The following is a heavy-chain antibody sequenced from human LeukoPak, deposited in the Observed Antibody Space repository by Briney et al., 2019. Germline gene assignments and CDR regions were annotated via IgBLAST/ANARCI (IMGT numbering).Heavy chain of an antibody. CDR2: INTNTGNP. V-gene: IGHV7-4-1*02. CDR3: ARDSYGDFYYYYYMDV. CDR1: GYTFTGYF. Sequence: ASVKVSCKASGYTFTGYFMHWVRQAPGQGLEWMGWINTNTGNPTYAQGFTGRFVFSLDTSVSTAYLQISSLKAEDTAVYYCARDSYGDFYYYYYMDVWGKGTTVTVSS. D-gene: IGHD4-17*01. J-gene: IGHJ6*03.